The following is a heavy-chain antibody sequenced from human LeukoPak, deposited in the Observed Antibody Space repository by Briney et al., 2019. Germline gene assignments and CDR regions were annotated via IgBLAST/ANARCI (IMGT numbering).Heavy chain of an antibody. V-gene: IGHV3-30*02. CDR1: GFIFTNYA. J-gene: IGHJ3*02. CDR2: IRYDGSNK. D-gene: IGHD1-26*01. CDR3: AKTLRELSGGAFDI. Sequence: GGSLRLSCVPSGFIFTNYAMHWVRQTPGKGLEWVAFIRYDGSNKYYADSVKGRFTISRDNSKNTLYLQMNSLRAEDTAVYYCAKTLRELSGGAFDIWGQGTMVTVS.